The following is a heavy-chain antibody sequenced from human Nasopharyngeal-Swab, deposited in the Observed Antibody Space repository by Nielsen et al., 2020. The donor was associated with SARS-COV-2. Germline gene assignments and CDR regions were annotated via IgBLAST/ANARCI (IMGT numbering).Heavy chain of an antibody. V-gene: IGHV3-9*01. J-gene: IGHJ4*02. D-gene: IGHD4-11*01. Sequence: GGSLRLSCAASGFPFDDYSMHWVRQAPGKGLEWVSCINWNSGRKGYADSVKGRFTISRDNTKSSLYLQMDSLRTEDTALYYCARGTADFTNPSFDFWGQGNLVTVSS. CDR1: GFPFDDYS. CDR2: INWNSGRK. CDR3: ARGTADFTNPSFDF.